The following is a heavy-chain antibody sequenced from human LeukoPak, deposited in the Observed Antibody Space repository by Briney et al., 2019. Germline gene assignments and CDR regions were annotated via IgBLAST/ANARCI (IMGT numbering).Heavy chain of an antibody. J-gene: IGHJ4*02. V-gene: IGHV3-30-3*01. D-gene: IGHD2-2*01. CDR2: ISYDGSNK. CDR1: GFTFSSYA. CDR3: ARDPRSSTSLTYYFDY. Sequence: GGSLRLSCAASGFTFSSYAMHWVRQAPGKGLEWVAVISYDGSNKYYADSVKGRFTISRGNSKNTLYLQMNSLRAEDTAVYYCARDPRSSTSLTYYFDYWGQGTLVTVSS.